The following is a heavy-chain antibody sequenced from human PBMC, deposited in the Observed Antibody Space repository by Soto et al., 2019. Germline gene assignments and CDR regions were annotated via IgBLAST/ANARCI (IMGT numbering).Heavy chain of an antibody. CDR2: ISYDGSNK. V-gene: IGHV3-30*18. J-gene: IGHJ4*02. CDR3: AKGGSSGWPWYFDY. Sequence: PGGSLRLSCAASGFTFSSYGMHWVRQAPGKGLEWVAVISYDGSNKYYADSVKGRFTISRDNSENTLYLQMNSLRAEDTAVYYCAKGGSSGWPWYFDYWGQGTLVTVSS. CDR1: GFTFSSYG. D-gene: IGHD6-19*01.